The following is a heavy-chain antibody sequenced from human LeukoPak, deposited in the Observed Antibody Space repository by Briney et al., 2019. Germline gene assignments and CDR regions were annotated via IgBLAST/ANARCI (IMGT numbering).Heavy chain of an antibody. CDR2: ISSSSSTI. J-gene: IGHJ4*02. D-gene: IGHD6-13*01. V-gene: IGHV3-48*02. CDR3: ARAIGSSWVQKRFDY. Sequence: GRSLTLSCAASGFTFSSYSMNWVRQAPGKGLEWVSYISSSSSTIYYADSVKGRFTISRDNAKNSLYLQMNSLRDEDTAVYYCARAIGSSWVQKRFDYWGQGTLVSVSS. CDR1: GFTFSSYS.